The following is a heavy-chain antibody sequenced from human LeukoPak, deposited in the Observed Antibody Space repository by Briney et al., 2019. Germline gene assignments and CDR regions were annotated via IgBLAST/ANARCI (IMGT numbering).Heavy chain of an antibody. CDR1: GGSISSSSYY. CDR3: ARRSEGYYDSSGYSFFDY. Sequence: SETLSLTCTVSGGSISSSSYYWGWIRQPPWKGLEWIGSIYYSGSTYYNPSLKSRVTISVEKSKNQFSLKLSSVTAADTAVYYCARRSEGYYDSSGYSFFDYWGQGTLVTVSS. J-gene: IGHJ4*02. CDR2: IYYSGST. V-gene: IGHV4-39*01. D-gene: IGHD3-22*01.